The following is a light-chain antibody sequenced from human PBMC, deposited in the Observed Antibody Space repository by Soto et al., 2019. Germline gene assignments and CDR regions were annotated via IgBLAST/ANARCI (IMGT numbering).Light chain of an antibody. V-gene: IGLV1-44*01. CDR2: SNN. Sequence: QSVLTQPPSASGTPGQRVTISCSGSSSNIGSNTVNWYQHLPRAAPKLLIQSNNQRPSGVPDRFSGSQSGTSASLAISGLQSEDEADYYCAVWDDSLDGYVFGTGTKLTGL. J-gene: IGLJ1*01. CDR1: SSNIGSNT. CDR3: AVWDDSLDGYV.